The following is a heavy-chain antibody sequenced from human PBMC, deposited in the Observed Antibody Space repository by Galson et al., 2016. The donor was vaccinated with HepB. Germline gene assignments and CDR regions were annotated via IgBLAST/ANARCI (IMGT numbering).Heavy chain of an antibody. D-gene: IGHD2-15*01. CDR1: GFTLSSYW. CDR3: AREPIHCSGGSCYGADFDC. CDR2: IKGDGSST. J-gene: IGHJ4*02. V-gene: IGHV3-74*03. Sequence: SLRLSCAASGFTLSSYWMHWVRQAPGKGLMWVSRIKGDGSSTAYADSVKGRFTISRDNAKNKLYLQLNSLRAEDTAVYYCAREPIHCSGGSCYGADFDCWGQGTLVTVSS.